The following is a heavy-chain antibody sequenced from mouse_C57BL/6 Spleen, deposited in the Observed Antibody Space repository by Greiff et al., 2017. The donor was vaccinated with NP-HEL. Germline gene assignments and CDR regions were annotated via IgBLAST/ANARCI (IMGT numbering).Heavy chain of an antibody. CDR1: GYTFTSYW. V-gene: IGHV1-64*01. CDR3: ARYEIYYYGSSFDY. J-gene: IGHJ2*01. D-gene: IGHD1-1*01. Sequence: QQPGAELVKPGASVKLSCKASGYTFTSYWMHWVKQRPGQGLEWIGMIHPNSGSTNYNEKFKSKATLTVDKSSSTAYMQLSSLTSEDSAVYYCARYEIYYYGSSFDYWGQGTTLTVSS. CDR2: IHPNSGST.